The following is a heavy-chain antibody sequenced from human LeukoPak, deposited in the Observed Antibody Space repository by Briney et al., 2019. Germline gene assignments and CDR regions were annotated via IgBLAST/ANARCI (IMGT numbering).Heavy chain of an antibody. CDR2: SDPEDGTT. V-gene: IGHV1-24*01. D-gene: IGHD6-19*01. CDR1: GSTLTDLS. J-gene: IGHJ2*01. Sequence: GASVKVSCEVFGSTLTDLSIHWVRQAPGKGPEYVGGSDPEDGTTFHAQNFQGRLTMTEDTATDTAYMELSSLRYEDTAVYYCVTDRTRLFWYFDVWGRGSLVLVSS. CDR3: VTDRTRLFWYFDV.